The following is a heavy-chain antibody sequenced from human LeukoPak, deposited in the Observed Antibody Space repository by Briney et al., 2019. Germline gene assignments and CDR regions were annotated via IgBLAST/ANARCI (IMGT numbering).Heavy chain of an antibody. CDR3: ARGDIVAVPPRFCAFDF. D-gene: IGHD2-2*01. Sequence: GGSLRLSCGASGFTFKTHTMNWVRQVPGKGLEWVSSITTTSGQTHIYYADSVKGRFTISRDNANSSVYLQMNSLSVDDTALYYCARGDIVAVPPRFCAFDFWGHGTMVTVSS. CDR1: GFTFKTHT. J-gene: IGHJ3*01. CDR2: ITTTSGQTHI. V-gene: IGHV3-21*06.